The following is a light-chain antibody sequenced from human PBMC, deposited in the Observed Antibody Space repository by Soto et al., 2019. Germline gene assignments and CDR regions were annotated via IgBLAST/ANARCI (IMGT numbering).Light chain of an antibody. V-gene: IGKV1-39*01. Sequence: DIQMTQSPYSLSAFVGDRVTITCRASQSIASYLNWYQQKPGKAPKFLIYAASTLQSGVPSRFSGSGSGTDFTLTINNLQPEDFATYFCQQSYSTPITFGQGTRLEI. J-gene: IGKJ5*01. CDR3: QQSYSTPIT. CDR1: QSIASY. CDR2: AAS.